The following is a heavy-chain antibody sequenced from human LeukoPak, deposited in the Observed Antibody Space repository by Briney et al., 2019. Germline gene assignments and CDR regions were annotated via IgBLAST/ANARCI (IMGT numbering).Heavy chain of an antibody. J-gene: IGHJ4*02. CDR2: IYSGGST. CDR3: VSNQKMATITDY. D-gene: IGHD5-24*01. CDR1: GFTVSSNY. V-gene: IGHV3-66*02. Sequence: PGGSLRLSCAASGFTVSSNYMSWVRQAPGKGLEWVSVIYSGGSTYYADSVKGRFTISRDNSKNTLYLQMNSLRAEDTAVYYCVSNQKMATITDYWGQGTLVTVSS.